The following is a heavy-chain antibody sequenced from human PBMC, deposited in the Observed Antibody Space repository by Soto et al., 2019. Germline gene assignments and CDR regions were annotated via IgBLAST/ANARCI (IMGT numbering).Heavy chain of an antibody. CDR2: ISSDGSNK. J-gene: IGHJ4*02. CDR1: GFTFSSHA. D-gene: IGHD1-26*01. V-gene: IGHV3-30-3*01. CDR3: ARDDEGGSDCDLGY. Sequence: QVQLVESGGGVVQPGRSLRLSCAVSGFTFSSHAMHWVRQAPGKGLEWVTLISSDGSNKYYADSVKGRFTTSRDNSKNTMYLKMNSLRVEETAVYYCARDDEGGSDCDLGYWGQGALVTVSS.